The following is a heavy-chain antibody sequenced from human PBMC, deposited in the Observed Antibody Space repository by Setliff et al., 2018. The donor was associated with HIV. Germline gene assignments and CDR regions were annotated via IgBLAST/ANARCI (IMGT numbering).Heavy chain of an antibody. V-gene: IGHV4-34*01. D-gene: IGHD3-22*01. CDR2: INHSGSS. CDR1: GASFTNYY. J-gene: IGHJ4*02. CDR3: AGGAYFDSSALPYDF. Sequence: PSETLSLTCAVYGASFTNYYWSWIRQPPGKGLEWIGEINHSGSSNFNPSLKSRVTMSVDTSKNQFSLTLRPVTAADTAVYFCAGGAYFDSSALPYDFWGQGTLVTVSS.